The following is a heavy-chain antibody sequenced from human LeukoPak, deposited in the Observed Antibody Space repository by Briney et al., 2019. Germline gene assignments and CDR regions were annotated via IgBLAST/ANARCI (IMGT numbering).Heavy chain of an antibody. CDR3: ARDRSGRGYSYDAFDI. CDR2: INPNSGGT. J-gene: IGHJ3*02. Sequence: ASVKVSCKASGYTFTGYYMHWVRQAPGQGLEWMGRINPNSGGTNYAQKFQGRVTMTRDTSISTAYMELSSLRSEDTAVYYCARDRSGRGYSYDAFDIWGQGTMVTVSS. V-gene: IGHV1-2*06. CDR1: GYTFTGYY. D-gene: IGHD5-18*01.